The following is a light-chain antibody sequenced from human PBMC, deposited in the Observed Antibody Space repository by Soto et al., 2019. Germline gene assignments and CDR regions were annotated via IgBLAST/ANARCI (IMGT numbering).Light chain of an antibody. CDR3: QSYDSSLSGAV. Sequence: QSVLTQPPSVTGAPGQRVTISCTGSHSDIGAGYGVHWYQQFPHSAPKLLIYGDTNRPSGVPDRFSGSKSGTSASLAITGLQAEDEADYYCQSYDSSLSGAVFGGGTQLTVL. J-gene: IGLJ7*01. V-gene: IGLV1-40*01. CDR1: HSDIGAGYG. CDR2: GDT.